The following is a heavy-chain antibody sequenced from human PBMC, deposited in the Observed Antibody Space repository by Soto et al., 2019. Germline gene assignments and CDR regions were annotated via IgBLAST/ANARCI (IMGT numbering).Heavy chain of an antibody. CDR3: AKDSSSSWFPHIDY. CDR1: GVSFSNYG. V-gene: IGHV3-30*18. D-gene: IGHD6-13*01. J-gene: IGHJ4*02. Sequence: QVQVVESGGGVVQPGRSLRLSCVASGVSFSNYGMHWVRQAPGKGLEWVAIISYDGSNKYYADSVKGRFTISRDNSKNRVYLQMNSLRAEDTAVYYGAKDSSSSWFPHIDYWGLGNLVTVSS. CDR2: ISYDGSNK.